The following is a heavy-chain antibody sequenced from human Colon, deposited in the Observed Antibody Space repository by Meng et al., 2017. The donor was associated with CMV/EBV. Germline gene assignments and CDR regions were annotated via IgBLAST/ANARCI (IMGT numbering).Heavy chain of an antibody. J-gene: IGHJ3*02. CDR3: TRGSEDHDGFDI. CDR1: EFTFSDYF. V-gene: IGHV3-11*04. CDR2: ISSRGTNI. Sequence: GGSLRLSCAASEFTFSDYFMTWIRQAPGKGLEWVASISSRGTNIYYPDSVKDRFTISRDNAKNALYLQMNSLRAEDTAVYYCTRGSEDHDGFDIWGHGTMVTVSS.